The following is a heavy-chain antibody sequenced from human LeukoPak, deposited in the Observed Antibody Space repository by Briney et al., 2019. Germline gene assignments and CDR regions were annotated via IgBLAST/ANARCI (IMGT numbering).Heavy chain of an antibody. D-gene: IGHD2-2*01. V-gene: IGHV1-2*02. Sequence: ASVKVSCKASGYTFTGYYMHWVRQAPGQGLEWMGWINPNSGGTNHAQKLQGRVTMTTDTSTSTAYMELRSLRSDDTAVYYCARVGQYCSSASCFDYWGQGTLVTVSS. CDR3: ARVGQYCSSASCFDY. CDR1: GYTFTGYY. J-gene: IGHJ4*02. CDR2: INPNSGGT.